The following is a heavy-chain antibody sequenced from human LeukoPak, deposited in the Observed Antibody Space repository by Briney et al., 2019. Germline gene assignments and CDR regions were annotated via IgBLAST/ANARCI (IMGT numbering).Heavy chain of an antibody. J-gene: IGHJ6*02. CDR2: INADGGRT. D-gene: IGHD2/OR15-2a*01. CDR1: GFTIDAYA. Sequence: GGSLRLSCAASGFTIDAYAMHWVRQPPGKGLEWVSLINADGGRTYYADSVQGRFTISRDNSKNSLYLQMNSLRTEDTALYYCATWTFYHGLDVWGQGTTVTVSS. V-gene: IGHV3-43*02. CDR3: ATWTFYHGLDV.